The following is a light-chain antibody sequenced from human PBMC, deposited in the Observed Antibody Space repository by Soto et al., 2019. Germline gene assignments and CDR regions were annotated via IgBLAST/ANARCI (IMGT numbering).Light chain of an antibody. CDR2: DAS. CDR1: QSVSSY. Sequence: EIVLTQSPATLSLSPGERATLSCRASQSVSSYLAWYQQKPVQAPRLLIYDASNRATGIPARFSGSGSGTDFTLTISSLEPEDFAVYYCQQRSNWPTFGQGTKVEIK. CDR3: QQRSNWPT. J-gene: IGKJ1*01. V-gene: IGKV3-11*01.